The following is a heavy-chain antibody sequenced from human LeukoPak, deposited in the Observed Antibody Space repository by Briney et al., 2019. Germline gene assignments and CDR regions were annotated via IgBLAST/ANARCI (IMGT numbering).Heavy chain of an antibody. CDR1: GGTFSSYA. D-gene: IGHD5-18*01. V-gene: IGHV1-69*04. J-gene: IGHJ4*02. CDR2: IIPILGIA. CDR3: ARGRDTAMASFDY. Sequence: SVKVSYKPSGGTFSSYAISWVRQAPGQRLEWRGRIIPILGIANYAQKFQGRVTITADKSTSTAYMELSSLRSEDTAVYYCARGRDTAMASFDYWGQGTLVTVSS.